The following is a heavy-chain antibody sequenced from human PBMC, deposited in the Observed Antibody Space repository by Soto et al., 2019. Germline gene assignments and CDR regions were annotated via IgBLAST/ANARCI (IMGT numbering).Heavy chain of an antibody. CDR1: GGTLSSYA. CDR2: IIPIFGSA. Sequence: QVQLVQSGAEVKKPGSSVKVSCKAPGGTLSSYAINWVRQAPGQGLEWMGGIIPIFGSANYAPKFQGRVTISADESTSTAYMVVSSLRSEDTAVYYCAGTREIPYYHGMEVWGQGTTVTVSS. CDR3: AGTREIPYYHGMEV. D-gene: IGHD2-2*02. J-gene: IGHJ6*02. V-gene: IGHV1-69*01.